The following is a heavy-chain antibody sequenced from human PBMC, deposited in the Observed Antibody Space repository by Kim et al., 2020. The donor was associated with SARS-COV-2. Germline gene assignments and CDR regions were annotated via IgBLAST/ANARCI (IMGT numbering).Heavy chain of an antibody. J-gene: IGHJ6*02. CDR3: ARAPAHCSSTSCPGYGMDV. CDR2: INHSGST. Sequence: SETLSLTCAVYGGSFSGYYWSWIRQPPGKGLEWIGEINHSGSTNYNPSLKSRVTISVDTSKNQFSLKLSSVTAADTAVYYCARAPAHCSSTSCPGYGMDVWGQGTTVTVSS. D-gene: IGHD2-2*01. CDR1: GGSFSGYY. V-gene: IGHV4-34*01.